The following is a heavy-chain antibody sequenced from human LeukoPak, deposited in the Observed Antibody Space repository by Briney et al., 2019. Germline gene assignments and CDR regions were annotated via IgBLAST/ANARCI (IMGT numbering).Heavy chain of an antibody. V-gene: IGHV4-39*02. J-gene: IGHJ3*02. CDR2: IYYSGST. D-gene: IGHD3-9*01. CDR3: ARDRSYYDITGDAFDI. Sequence: PSETLSLTCTVSGGSISSRSYYWGWIRQPPGKGLEWIASIYYSGSTYYNPSLKSRVTISVDTSKNQFSLKLSSVTAADTAVYYCARDRSYYDITGDAFDIWGQGTMVTVSS. CDR1: GGSISSRSYY.